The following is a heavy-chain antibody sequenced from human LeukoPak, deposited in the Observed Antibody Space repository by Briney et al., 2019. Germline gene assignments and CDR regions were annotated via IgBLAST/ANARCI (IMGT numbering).Heavy chain of an antibody. CDR2: IYTSGST. V-gene: IGHV4-61*02. J-gene: IGHJ6*03. CDR3: ARAKGIVVVAATPRPPYYYMDV. CDR1: GGSISSGSYY. Sequence: PSQTLSLTCTVSGGSISSGSYYWSWIRQPAGKGLEWIGRIYTSGSTNYNPSLKSRVTISVDTSKNQFSLKLSSVTAADTAVYYCARAKGIVVVAATPRPPYYYMDVWGKGTTVTVSS. D-gene: IGHD2-15*01.